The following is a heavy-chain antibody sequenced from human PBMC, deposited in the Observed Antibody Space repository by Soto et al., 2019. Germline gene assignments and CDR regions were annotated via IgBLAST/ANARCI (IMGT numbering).Heavy chain of an antibody. V-gene: IGHV4-30-4*02. CDR2: IYYSGST. Sequence: PSETLSLTCTVSGGSISSGDYYWSWIRQPPGKGLEWIGYIYYSGSTYYNPSLKRRVTISVDTSKNQFSLKLSSVTAADTAVYYCARALILTGYYIHDAFDIWGQGTMVTVSS. J-gene: IGHJ3*02. CDR3: ARALILTGYYIHDAFDI. CDR1: GGSISSGDYY. D-gene: IGHD3-9*01.